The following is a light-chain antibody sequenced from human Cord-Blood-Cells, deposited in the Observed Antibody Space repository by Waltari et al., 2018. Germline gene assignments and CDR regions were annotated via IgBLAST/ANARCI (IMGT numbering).Light chain of an antibody. CDR3: CSYAGSSTSRV. Sequence: QSALTQPASVSGSPGQSITISCTGTSSDVGSYNLVSWYQQHPGKAPKLMIYEGSKRPSGVSNRFSGCKSGNTASLTISGLQAEDEADYYCCSYAGSSTSRVFGGGTKLTVL. CDR1: SSDVGSYNL. V-gene: IGLV2-23*01. CDR2: EGS. J-gene: IGLJ3*02.